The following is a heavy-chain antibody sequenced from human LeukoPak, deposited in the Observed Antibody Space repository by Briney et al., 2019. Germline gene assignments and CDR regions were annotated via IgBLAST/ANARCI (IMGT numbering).Heavy chain of an antibody. CDR2: IIPIFGTA. D-gene: IGHD3-22*01. CDR1: GGTFSSYA. V-gene: IGHV1-69*01. J-gene: IGHJ5*02. Sequence: SVKVSCKASGGTFSSYAISWVRQAPGQGLEWMGGIIPIFGTANYAQKFQGRVTITADESTSTAYMELSSLRSEDTAVYYCARDGDYYDSSGYNWFDPWGQGTLVAVSS. CDR3: ARDGDYYDSSGYNWFDP.